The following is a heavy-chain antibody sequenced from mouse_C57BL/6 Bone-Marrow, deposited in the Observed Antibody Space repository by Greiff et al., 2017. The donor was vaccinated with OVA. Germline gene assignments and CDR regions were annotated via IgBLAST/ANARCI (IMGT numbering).Heavy chain of an antibody. V-gene: IGHV14-3*01. CDR1: GFNIKNTY. CDR3: ARGNFGSSFYAMDY. CDR2: IDPANDNT. Sequence: VQLQQSVAELLRPGASVKLSCTASGFNIKNTYMHWVKQRPEQGLEWIGRIDPANDNTKYAPKFQGKATMTADTSSNTAYLQLSSLSSEDTAVYCCARGNFGSSFYAMDYWGQGTSVTVSS. J-gene: IGHJ4*01. D-gene: IGHD1-1*01.